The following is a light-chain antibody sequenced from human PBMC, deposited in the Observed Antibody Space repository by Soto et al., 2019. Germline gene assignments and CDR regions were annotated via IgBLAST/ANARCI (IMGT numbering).Light chain of an antibody. CDR2: GAS. Sequence: EIVLTQSAGTLSLSPGERATLSCRASQSVSSSYLAWYQQKPGQAPRLLIYGASSRATGIPDRFSGSGSGTDFTLTISRLEPEDFAVYYCQHYGSSMWTFGQGTKVEIK. CDR1: QSVSSSY. V-gene: IGKV3-20*01. CDR3: QHYGSSMWT. J-gene: IGKJ1*01.